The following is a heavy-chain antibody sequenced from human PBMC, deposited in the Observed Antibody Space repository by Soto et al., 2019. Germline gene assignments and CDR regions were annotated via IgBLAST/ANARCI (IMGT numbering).Heavy chain of an antibody. CDR2: ISGGGGIT. V-gene: IGHV3-23*01. CDR1: GFIFSNYF. J-gene: IGHJ3*01. Sequence: EVQLLEGGGSLVQPGGSLRLSCEASGFIFSNYFMSWVCQAPEKGMEWVSGISGGGGITYYADSGKGRFTISRDNSKNTLLLQLNSQRSEDTALYYCANGVHKTVLDAFDLWGQGTMLTVS. CDR3: ANGVHKTVLDAFDL. D-gene: IGHD3-16*01.